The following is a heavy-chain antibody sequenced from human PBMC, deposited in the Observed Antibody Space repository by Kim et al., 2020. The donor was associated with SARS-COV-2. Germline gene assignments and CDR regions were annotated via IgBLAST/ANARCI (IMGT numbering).Heavy chain of an antibody. Sequence: GGSLRLSCAASGFSFSTYGMNWVRQAPGKGLEWVSYISRGSVTIYYADSVKGRFTISRDNAKNSLYLQMNSLRAEDTAVYYCARTTLGYCSGGSCNDAFDMWGQGTVVTVSS. V-gene: IGHV3-48*04. J-gene: IGHJ3*02. CDR2: ISRGSVTI. CDR1: GFSFSTYG. CDR3: ARTTLGYCSGGSCNDAFDM. D-gene: IGHD2-15*01.